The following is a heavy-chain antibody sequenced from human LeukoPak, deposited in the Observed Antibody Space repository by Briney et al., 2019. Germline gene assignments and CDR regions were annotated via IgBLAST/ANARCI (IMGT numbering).Heavy chain of an antibody. V-gene: IGHV4-4*07. Sequence: KPSETLSLTCSVSSASITSYYWSWIRQPAGKGLEWIGLFYTSGSPKYNPSLKSRVTMSVDASKNYFSLRLSSVAAADTAVYYCARVYVPQDLLHAFYIWGQGTMVTVSS. CDR1: SASITSYY. D-gene: IGHD3-10*02. J-gene: IGHJ3*02. CDR2: FYTSGSP. CDR3: ARVYVPQDLLHAFYI.